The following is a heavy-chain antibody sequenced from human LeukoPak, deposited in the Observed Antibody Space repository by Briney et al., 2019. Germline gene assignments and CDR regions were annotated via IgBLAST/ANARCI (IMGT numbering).Heavy chain of an antibody. CDR2: IYYSGST. Sequence: SETLSLTCTVSGGSISDYYWSWIRQPPGKGLEWIGYIYYSGSTNSNPSLKSRVTISVDTSKNQFSLKLSSVTAADTAVYYCARQTSSGGWYPFNWFDPWGQGTLVTVSS. J-gene: IGHJ5*02. CDR3: ARQTSSGGWYPFNWFDP. CDR1: GGSISDYY. V-gene: IGHV4-59*08. D-gene: IGHD6-19*01.